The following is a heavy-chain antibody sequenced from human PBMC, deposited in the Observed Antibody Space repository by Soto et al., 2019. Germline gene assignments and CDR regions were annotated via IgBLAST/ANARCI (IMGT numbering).Heavy chain of an antibody. D-gene: IGHD3-9*01. J-gene: IGHJ6*01. Sequence: ASVKVSCKASGYTFTSYGISWVRQAPGQGLEWMGWISAYNGNTNYAQKLQGRVTMTTDTSTSTAYMELRSLRSDDTAVYYCARDFEFLSGYPRGGLMDVWGQGTTVP. CDR1: GYTFTSYG. CDR2: ISAYNGNT. CDR3: ARDFEFLSGYPRGGLMDV. V-gene: IGHV1-18*01.